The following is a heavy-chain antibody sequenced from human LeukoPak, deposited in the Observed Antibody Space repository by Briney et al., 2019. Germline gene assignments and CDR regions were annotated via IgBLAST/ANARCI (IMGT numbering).Heavy chain of an antibody. Sequence: PGGSLRLSCAASGFTFSLYGMHWVRQAPGKGLEWVAVISYHGKNEYYADSVKGRFTISRDNSKNTLYLQMNSLTADDTAVYYCARCPESSGYYYELDSWGQGTLVTVSS. CDR3: ARCPESSGYYYELDS. J-gene: IGHJ4*02. D-gene: IGHD3-22*01. CDR1: GFTFSLYG. V-gene: IGHV3-30*03. CDR2: ISYHGKNE.